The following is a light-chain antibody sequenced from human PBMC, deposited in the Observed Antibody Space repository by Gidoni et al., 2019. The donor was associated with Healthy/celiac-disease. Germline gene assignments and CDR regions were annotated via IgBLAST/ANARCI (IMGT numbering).Light chain of an antibody. CDR3: QVWDSSSDHVV. CDR2: DDS. Sequence: VLSHAPPVSVAPGQTARITCGGNNIGSKSVHWYQQKPGQAPVLVVYDDSDRPSGIPERFSGSNSGNTATLTISRVEAGDEADYYCQVWDSSSDHVVFGGGTKLTVL. J-gene: IGLJ2*01. CDR1: NIGSKS. V-gene: IGLV3-21*02.